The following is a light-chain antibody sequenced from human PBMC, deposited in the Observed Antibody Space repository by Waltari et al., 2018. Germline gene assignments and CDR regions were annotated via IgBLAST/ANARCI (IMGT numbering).Light chain of an antibody. CDR1: QSLSNW. Sequence: DIQITQFPSNLSASVGDRVTIPCLAGQSLSNWLAWYQSKPGKAPKVLISTASTLESGVPSWFCGRGSVTEFTLTISCLQPDDFVAYYCQQYRNLWTFGQGSKVGI. V-gene: IGKV1-5*03. CDR3: QQYRNLWT. CDR2: TAS. J-gene: IGKJ1*01.